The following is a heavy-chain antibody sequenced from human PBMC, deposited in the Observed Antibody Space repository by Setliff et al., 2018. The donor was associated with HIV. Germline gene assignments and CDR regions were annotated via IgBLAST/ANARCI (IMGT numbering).Heavy chain of an antibody. J-gene: IGHJ6*03. Sequence: ASVKVSCKASGYTFTSYGISWVRQAPGQGLEWMGWISAYNGNANYAQKLQGRVTMTTDTSTSTAYMELRSLRSDDTAVYYCASRSSSGSYYYYMDVWGKGTTVT. CDR2: ISAYNGNA. V-gene: IGHV1-18*01. D-gene: IGHD6-13*01. CDR3: ASRSSSGSYYYYMDV. CDR1: GYTFTSYG.